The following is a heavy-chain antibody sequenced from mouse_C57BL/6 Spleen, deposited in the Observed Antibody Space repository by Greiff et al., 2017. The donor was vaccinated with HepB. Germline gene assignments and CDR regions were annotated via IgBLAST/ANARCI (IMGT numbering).Heavy chain of an antibody. D-gene: IGHD1-1*01. J-gene: IGHJ2*01. V-gene: IGHV1-22*01. CDR2: INPNNGGT. Sequence: EVKLMESGPELVKPGASVKMSCKASGYTFTDYNMHWVKQSHGKSLEWIGYINPNNGGTSYNQKFKGKATLTVNKSSSTAYMELRSLTSEDSAVYYCAKYGSNPDYWGQGTTLTVSS. CDR3: AKYGSNPDY. CDR1: GYTFTDYN.